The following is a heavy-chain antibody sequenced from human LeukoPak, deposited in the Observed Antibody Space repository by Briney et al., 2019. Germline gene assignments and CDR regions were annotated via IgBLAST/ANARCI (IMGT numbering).Heavy chain of an antibody. CDR3: ARAGYTISSYRFDY. V-gene: IGHV4-4*07. CDR1: GGSINSYW. J-gene: IGHJ4*02. CDR2: IYTTGMT. D-gene: IGHD3-16*02. Sequence: SETLSLTCSASGGSINSYWWSWIRQPAGKGLEFIGRIYTTGMTKYYPSLKSRVSMSVDTSKNQFSLELRSVTAADTAVYFCARAGYTISSYRFDYWGQGALVTVSS.